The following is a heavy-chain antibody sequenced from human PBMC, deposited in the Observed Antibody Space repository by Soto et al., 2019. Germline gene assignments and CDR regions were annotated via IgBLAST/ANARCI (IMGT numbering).Heavy chain of an antibody. Sequence: EVQLVESGGGLVQPGGSLILSCVASGFTIENSVMHWVRQTPGKGLMWVSRITGAGDGTLYADSVQGRFTISRDNAKNTVYLHMTCLRVDETAVYYCARAQKWRQLSLNAFDLWGQGTTVTVSS. V-gene: IGHV3-74*01. J-gene: IGHJ3*01. D-gene: IGHD5-18*01. CDR2: ITGAGDGT. CDR3: ARAQKWRQLSLNAFDL. CDR1: GFTIENSV.